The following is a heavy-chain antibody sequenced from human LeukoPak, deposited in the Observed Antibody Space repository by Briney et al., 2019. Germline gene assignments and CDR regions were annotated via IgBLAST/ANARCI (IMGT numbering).Heavy chain of an antibody. J-gene: IGHJ4*02. CDR2: ISGSGGST. V-gene: IGHV3-23*01. CDR3: AKVATMVRGALYYFDY. Sequence: GGSLRLSCEASGFSVSSNYMTWVRQAPGKGLEWVSAISGSGGSTYYADSVKGRFTISRDNSKNTLYLQMNSLRAEDTAVYYCAKVATMVRGALYYFDYWGQGTLVTVSS. D-gene: IGHD3-10*01. CDR1: GFSVSSNY.